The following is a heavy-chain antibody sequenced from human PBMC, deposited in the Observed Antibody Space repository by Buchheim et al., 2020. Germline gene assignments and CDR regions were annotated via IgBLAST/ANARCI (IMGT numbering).Heavy chain of an antibody. D-gene: IGHD2-2*01. CDR3: AKATEIVVVPAAVNYYYYGMDV. CDR1: GFTFSSYA. CDR2: ISGSGGST. V-gene: IGHV3-23*01. Sequence: EVQLLESGGGLVQPGGSLKLSCAASGFTFSSYAMSWVRQAPGKGREWVSAISGSGGSTYYVDSVKGRFTVSRDNSKNTSYLQMNRLRAEDTALYYCAKATEIVVVPAAVNYYYYGMDVWGQGTT. J-gene: IGHJ6*02.